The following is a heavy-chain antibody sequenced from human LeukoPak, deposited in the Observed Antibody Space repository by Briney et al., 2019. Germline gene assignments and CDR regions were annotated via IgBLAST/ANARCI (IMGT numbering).Heavy chain of an antibody. V-gene: IGHV3-21*01. CDR2: ISSSSSYI. CDR1: GFTFSSYW. J-gene: IGHJ4*02. Sequence: GGSLRLSCAASGFTFSSYWMSWVRQAPGKGLEWVSSISSSSSYIYYADSVKGRFTISRDNAKNSLYLQMNSLRAEDTAVYYCARDRRAGGTDYWGQGTLVTVSS. D-gene: IGHD3-16*01. CDR3: ARDRRAGGTDY.